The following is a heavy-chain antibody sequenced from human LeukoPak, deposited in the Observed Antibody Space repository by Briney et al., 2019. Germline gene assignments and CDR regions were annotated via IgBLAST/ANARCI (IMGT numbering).Heavy chain of an antibody. CDR1: RFTFSSYG. J-gene: IGHJ6*03. CDR3: AKGGRTGKSISMIRGVRNYYYYMDV. CDR2: ISGNGDRT. V-gene: IGHV3-23*01. Sequence: AGGSLRLSCAASRFTFSSYGMSWVRQAPGKGLEWVSAISGNGDRTYYADSVKGRFSISRDNSKNTLYLQMNSLRAEDTAVYYCAKGGRTGKSISMIRGVRNYYYYMDVWGKGTTVTISS. D-gene: IGHD3-10*01.